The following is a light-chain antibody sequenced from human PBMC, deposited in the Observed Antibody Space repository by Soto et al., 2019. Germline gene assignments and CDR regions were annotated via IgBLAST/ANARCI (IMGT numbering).Light chain of an antibody. Sequence: EIVLTHSPGSLSLSPGARSTLSFSSSRSIGSNFLAWYQHKPGQAPRLLIYGASSRATGIPDRFSGSGSGTDFTLTISSLEPEDFAVYYCQQRSNWPPKITFGQGTRLEI. CDR2: GAS. J-gene: IGKJ5*01. CDR3: QQRSNWPPKIT. CDR1: RSIGSNF. V-gene: IGKV3D-20*02.